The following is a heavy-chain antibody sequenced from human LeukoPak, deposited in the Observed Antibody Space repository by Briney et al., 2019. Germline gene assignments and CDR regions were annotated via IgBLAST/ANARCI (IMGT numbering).Heavy chain of an antibody. CDR1: GFTFSSYE. D-gene: IGHD4-17*01. CDR3: ARSPDYGDYDAFDI. V-gene: IGHV3-48*03. J-gene: IGHJ3*02. Sequence: GGSLRLSCAASGFTFSSYEMNWVRQAPGKGLEWVSYISSSGSTIYYADSVKGRFTISRDNAKNSLYLQMNSLRAEDTAVYYCARSPDYGDYDAFDIWGQGTMVTVSS. CDR2: ISSSGSTI.